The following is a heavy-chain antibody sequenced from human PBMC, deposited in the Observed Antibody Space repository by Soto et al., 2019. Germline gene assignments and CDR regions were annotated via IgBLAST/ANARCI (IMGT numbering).Heavy chain of an antibody. V-gene: IGHV4-34*01. J-gene: IGHJ4*02. CDR1: GGSFSGYY. CDR2: INHSGST. CDR3: ARRSGPPTVTTAHIDY. Sequence: ETLSLTCAVYGGSFSGYYWSWIRQPPGKGLEWIGEINHSGSTNYNPSLKSRVTISVDTSKNQFSLKLSSVTAADTAVYYCARRSGPPTVTTAHIDYWGQGTLVTVSS. D-gene: IGHD4-17*01.